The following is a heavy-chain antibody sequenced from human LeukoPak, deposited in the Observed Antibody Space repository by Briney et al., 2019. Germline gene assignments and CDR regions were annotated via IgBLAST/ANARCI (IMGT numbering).Heavy chain of an antibody. Sequence: PGMSLRLSCAASGFTFSSYGMHWVRQSPGKGLEWVAVISYDGSNKYYADSVKGRFTISRDNSKNTLYLQMNSLRAEDTAVYYCARPWSGSYNWFDPWGQGTLVTVSS. V-gene: IGHV3-30*03. D-gene: IGHD3-3*01. CDR3: ARPWSGSYNWFDP. CDR2: ISYDGSNK. CDR1: GFTFSSYG. J-gene: IGHJ5*02.